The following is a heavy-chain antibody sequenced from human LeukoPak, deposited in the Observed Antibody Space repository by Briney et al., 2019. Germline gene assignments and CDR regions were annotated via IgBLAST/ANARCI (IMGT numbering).Heavy chain of an antibody. CDR3: ASGSSSWFSSYYFDY. CDR2: ISAYNGNT. V-gene: IGHV1-18*01. D-gene: IGHD6-13*01. Sequence: ASVKVSCKASGYTFTSYGISWVRQAPGQGLEWMGWISAYNGNTNYAQKLQGRVTMTTDTSTSTAYMELRSLRSDDTAVYYCASGSSSWFSSYYFDYWGQGTLVTVSS. J-gene: IGHJ4*02. CDR1: GYTFTSYG.